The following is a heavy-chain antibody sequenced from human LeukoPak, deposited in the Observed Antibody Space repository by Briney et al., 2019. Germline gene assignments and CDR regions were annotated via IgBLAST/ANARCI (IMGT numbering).Heavy chain of an antibody. CDR3: ARHGDTAMVLDY. Sequence: GESLKISCKGSGYNFTSYWIAWVRQMPGKGLECMGIIYPGDSDTRYSPSFQGQVTISADKSISTAYLQWSSLKASDTAMYHCARHGDTAMVLDYWGQGTLVTVSS. CDR1: GYNFTSYW. J-gene: IGHJ4*02. V-gene: IGHV5-51*01. D-gene: IGHD5-18*01. CDR2: IYPGDSDT.